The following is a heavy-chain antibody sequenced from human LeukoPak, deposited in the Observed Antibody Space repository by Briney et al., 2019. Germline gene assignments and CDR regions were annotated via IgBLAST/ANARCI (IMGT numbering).Heavy chain of an antibody. D-gene: IGHD2-15*01. CDR1: GFTFSIYA. V-gene: IGHV3-23*01. Sequence: GGSLRLSCAASGFTFSIYAMSWVRQAPGKGLEWVSAISGSGGSTYYADSVKGRFTISRDNSKNTLYLQMNSLRAEDTAVYYCAKDRGGYCSGGSCYFDYWGQGTLVTVSS. J-gene: IGHJ4*02. CDR2: ISGSGGST. CDR3: AKDRGGYCSGGSCYFDY.